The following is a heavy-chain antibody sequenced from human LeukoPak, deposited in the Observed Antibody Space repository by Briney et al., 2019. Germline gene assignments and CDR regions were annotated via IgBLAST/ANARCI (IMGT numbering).Heavy chain of an antibody. CDR2: ISTGGGTT. D-gene: IGHD6-19*01. V-gene: IGHV3-23*01. CDR1: GFTFSSYA. CDR3: AKDATGYSSGGGYFDY. Sequence: GGSLRLSCAASGFTFSSYAMHWVRQAPDKGLEWVSTISTGGGTTYYADSVKDRFTISRDNSENTLYLQMNSLRAEDTAMDYCAKDATGYSSGGGYFDYWGQGALVTVSS. J-gene: IGHJ4*02.